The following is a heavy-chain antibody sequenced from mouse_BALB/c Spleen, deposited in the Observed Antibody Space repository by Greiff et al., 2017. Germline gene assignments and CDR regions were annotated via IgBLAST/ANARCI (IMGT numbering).Heavy chain of an antibody. Sequence: VKLMESGPGLVQPSQSLSITCTVSGFSLTSYGVHWVRQSPGKGLEWLGVIWSGGSTDYNAAFISRLSISKDNSKGQVFFKMNSLQADDTAIYYCARNYRYDYAMDYWGQGTSVTVSS. CDR3: ARNYRYDYAMDY. J-gene: IGHJ4*01. D-gene: IGHD2-14*01. V-gene: IGHV2-4-1*01. CDR1: GFSLTSYG. CDR2: IWSGGST.